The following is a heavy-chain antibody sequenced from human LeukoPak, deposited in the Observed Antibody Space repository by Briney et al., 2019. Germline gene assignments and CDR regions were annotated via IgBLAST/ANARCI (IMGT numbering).Heavy chain of an antibody. D-gene: IGHD2-15*01. J-gene: IGHJ3*02. CDR1: GGTFSSYA. CDR2: IIPIFGTA. Sequence: SVKVSCKASGGTFSSYAISWVRQAPGQGLEWMGGIIPIFGTANYAQKFQGRVTITADKSTSTAYMELSSLRSEDTAVYYCARDGWLAHDAFDIWGQGTMVTVSS. CDR3: ARDGWLAHDAFDI. V-gene: IGHV1-69*06.